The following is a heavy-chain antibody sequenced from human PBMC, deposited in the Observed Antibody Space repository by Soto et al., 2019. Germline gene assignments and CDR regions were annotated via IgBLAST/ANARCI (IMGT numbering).Heavy chain of an antibody. J-gene: IGHJ5*02. CDR1: GFTFSSYA. CDR3: ARDAGRTGSYLPS. V-gene: IGHV3-30-3*01. D-gene: IGHD1-26*01. CDR2: ISYDGSNK. Sequence: PGGSLRLSCAASGFTFSSYAMHWVRQAPGKGLEWVAVISYDGSNKYYADSVKGRFTISRDNSKNTLYLQMNSLRAEDTAVYYSARDAGRTGSYLPSWRQATLVTVSS.